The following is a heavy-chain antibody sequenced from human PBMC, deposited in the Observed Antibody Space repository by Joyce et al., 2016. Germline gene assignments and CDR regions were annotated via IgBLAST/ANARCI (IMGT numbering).Heavy chain of an antibody. CDR2: IAYSGET. CDR3: AREGPYYYGLDV. CDR1: GDSVSNTDYH. D-gene: IGHD2-21*01. Sequence: QVQLQQSGPGLVKPSQTLSLTCSVSGDSVSNTDYHWSWVRQTPGKGLEWIGYIAYSGETPYNPSLLGRISIALVSSKNQFSLSMRSVTAADTAIFFCAREGPYYYGLDVWGPGTMVTVSS. J-gene: IGHJ6*02. V-gene: IGHV4-30-4*01.